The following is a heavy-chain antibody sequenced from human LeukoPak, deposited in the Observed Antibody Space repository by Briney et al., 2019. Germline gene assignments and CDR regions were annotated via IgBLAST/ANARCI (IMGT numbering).Heavy chain of an antibody. CDR1: GFTFSSYN. V-gene: IGHV3-21*01. Sequence: PGGSLRLSCAASGFTFSSYNMNWVRQAPGKGLEWVSSITSSSTYIYYADSVRGRFTISRDNAKNSLYLQMNSRRAEDTAVYFCARDPYSGNYGAYYYYYMDVWGKGTTVTISS. CDR2: ITSSSTYI. CDR3: ARDPYSGNYGAYYYYYMDV. J-gene: IGHJ6*03. D-gene: IGHD1-26*01.